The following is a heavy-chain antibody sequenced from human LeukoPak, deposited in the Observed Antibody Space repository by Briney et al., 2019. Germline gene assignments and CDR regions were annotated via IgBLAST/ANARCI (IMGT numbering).Heavy chain of an antibody. D-gene: IGHD1-26*01. J-gene: IGHJ2*01. Sequence: PGGSLRLSCAASGFTFSSYAMSWVRQAPGKGLEWVSGISGSGDNTYYADSVKGRFTISRDNSKNTLFLHMNTLRAEDTAIYYCAKDRTVGASYWYFDLWGRGTLVTVSS. CDR2: ISGSGDNT. CDR1: GFTFSSYA. CDR3: AKDRTVGASYWYFDL. V-gene: IGHV3-23*01.